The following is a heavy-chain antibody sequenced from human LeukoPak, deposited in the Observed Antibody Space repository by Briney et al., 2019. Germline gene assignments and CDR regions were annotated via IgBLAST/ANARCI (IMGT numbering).Heavy chain of an antibody. CDR1: GGTFSSYA. J-gene: IGHJ4*02. CDR2: IIPILGIA. Sequence: ASVKVSCKASGGTFSSYAISWVRQAPGQGLEWMGRIIPILGIANYAQKFQGRVTITADKSTSTAYMELSSLRSEDTAVYYCAVLTPIPGYSSSSTLDYWGQGNLVTVSS. D-gene: IGHD6-13*01. CDR3: AVLTPIPGYSSSSTLDY. V-gene: IGHV1-69*04.